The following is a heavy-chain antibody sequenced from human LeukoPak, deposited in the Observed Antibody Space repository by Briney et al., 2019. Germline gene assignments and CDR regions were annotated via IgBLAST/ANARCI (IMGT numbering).Heavy chain of an antibody. D-gene: IGHD3-22*01. CDR3: ARNYDSSGYPMGYVDY. CDR2: IYYSGST. Sequence: SETLSLTCTVSGGSISSYYWSWIRQPPGKGLEWIGYIYYSGSTNYNPSLKSRVTISVDTSKNQFSLKLSSVTAADTAVYYCARNYDSSGYPMGYVDYWGQGTLVTVSS. CDR1: GGSISSYY. V-gene: IGHV4-59*01. J-gene: IGHJ4*02.